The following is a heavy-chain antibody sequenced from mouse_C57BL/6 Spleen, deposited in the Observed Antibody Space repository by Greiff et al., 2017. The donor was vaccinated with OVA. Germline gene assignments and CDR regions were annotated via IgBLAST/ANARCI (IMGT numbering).Heavy chain of an antibody. CDR3: ARRFSYYGSSYSYAMDY. J-gene: IGHJ4*01. Sequence: QVQLKQPGAELVKPGASVKMSCKASGYTFTSYWITWVKQRPGQGLEWIGDIYPGSGSTNYNEKFKSKATLTVDTSSSTAYMQLSSLTSEDSAVYYCARRFSYYGSSYSYAMDYWGQGTSVTVSS. CDR1: GYTFTSYW. V-gene: IGHV1-55*01. CDR2: IYPGSGST. D-gene: IGHD1-1*01.